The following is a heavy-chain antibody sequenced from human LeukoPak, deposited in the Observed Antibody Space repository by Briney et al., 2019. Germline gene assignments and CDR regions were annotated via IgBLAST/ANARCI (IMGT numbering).Heavy chain of an antibody. CDR1: GGSISSYY. CDR3: ARGRWPVYYFDY. D-gene: IGHD2-8*01. J-gene: IGHJ4*02. CDR2: IYTRGST. Sequence: PSETLSLTCTVSGGSISSYYWSWIRQPPGKGLEWIGYIYTRGSTDYNPSLKSRVTISVDTSKNQFSLKLSSVTAADTAVYYCARGRWPVYYFDYWGQGTLVTVSS. V-gene: IGHV4-4*08.